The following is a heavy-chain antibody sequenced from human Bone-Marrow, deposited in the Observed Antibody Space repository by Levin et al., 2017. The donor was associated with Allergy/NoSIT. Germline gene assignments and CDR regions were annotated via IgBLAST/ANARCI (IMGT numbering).Heavy chain of an antibody. D-gene: IGHD6-19*01. CDR2: IWYDGSNK. V-gene: IGHV3-33*01. J-gene: IGHJ6*02. CDR1: GFTFSSYG. CDR3: ARCQPSSGWYRDYYYYGMDV. Sequence: PGESLKISCAASGFTFSSYGMHWVRQAPGKGLEWVAVIWYDGSNKYYADSVKGRFTISRDNSKNTLYLQMNSLRAEDTAVYYCARCQPSSGWYRDYYYYGMDVWGQGTTVTVSS.